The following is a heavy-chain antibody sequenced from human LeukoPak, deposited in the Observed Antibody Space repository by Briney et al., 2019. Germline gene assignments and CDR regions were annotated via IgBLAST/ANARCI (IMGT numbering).Heavy chain of an antibody. J-gene: IGHJ6*03. V-gene: IGHV4-61*08. CDR3: ARHSKGSHSSSSPNYYYYYMDV. D-gene: IGHD6-6*01. CDR1: GGSISSGGYY. Sequence: SETLSLTCTVSGGSISSGGYYWSWIRQPPGKGLEWIGYIYTSGSTNYNPSLKSRVTISVDTSKNQFSLKLSSVTAADTAVYYCARHSKGSHSSSSPNYYYYYMDVWGKGTTVTVSS. CDR2: IYTSGST.